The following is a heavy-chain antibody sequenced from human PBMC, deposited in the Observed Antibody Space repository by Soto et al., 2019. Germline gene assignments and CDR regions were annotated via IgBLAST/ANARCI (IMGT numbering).Heavy chain of an antibody. CDR2: ISPTGNTI. CDR3: ATSVV. CDR1: GFTFSSYS. V-gene: IGHV3-48*01. D-gene: IGHD2-15*01. Sequence: PGGSLRLSCAASGFTFSSYSMNWVRQAPGKGLDWVSYISPTGNTIYYADSVKGRFTISRDNAKNLLFLQMNSLRAEDTAVYYCATSVVRGQGTLVTVSS. J-gene: IGHJ4*02.